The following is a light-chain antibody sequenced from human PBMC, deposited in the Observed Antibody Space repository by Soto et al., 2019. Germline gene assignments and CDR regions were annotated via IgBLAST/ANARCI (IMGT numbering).Light chain of an antibody. J-gene: IGKJ4*01. CDR3: QQYNKWPLT. CDR1: QSVYST. CDR2: GAS. V-gene: IGKV3-15*01. Sequence: EIVMTQSPATLSVSPGERATLSCRASQSVYSTLAWYQQKPGQAPRLLIYGASTRATGIPARFSGTGSATEFTLTISSLQSEDSAVYYCQQYNKWPLTFGGGIKVEIK.